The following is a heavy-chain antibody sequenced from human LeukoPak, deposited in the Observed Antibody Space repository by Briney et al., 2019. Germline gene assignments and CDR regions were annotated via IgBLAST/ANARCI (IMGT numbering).Heavy chain of an antibody. V-gene: IGHV3-21*01. CDR2: ITSTSHL. Sequence: KSGGSLRLSCAASGFTFGINTMNWVRQAPGKGLEWVSSITSTSHLYYADSVRGRFTVSRDNAKNSLYLQMNSLRAEDTAVYYCAKDTYYFESIGSPRPALNDNWGQGTLVTVSS. J-gene: IGHJ4*02. CDR1: GFTFGINT. D-gene: IGHD3-22*01. CDR3: AKDTYYFESIGSPRPALNDN.